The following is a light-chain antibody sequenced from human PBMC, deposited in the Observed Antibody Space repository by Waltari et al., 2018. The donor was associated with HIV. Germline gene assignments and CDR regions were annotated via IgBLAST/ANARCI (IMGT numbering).Light chain of an antibody. Sequence: QSILTQPPSVSGAPGQRVTISCTGSSSDIGAGYNVHWYQQLPGTAPKVLIYDDNTRPSGVPDRFSVSKSGTSASLAITGLQAEDEADYFCQSYDNRLTIIFGGGTKLTVL. CDR2: DDN. CDR1: SSDIGAGYN. J-gene: IGLJ2*01. V-gene: IGLV1-40*01. CDR3: QSYDNRLTII.